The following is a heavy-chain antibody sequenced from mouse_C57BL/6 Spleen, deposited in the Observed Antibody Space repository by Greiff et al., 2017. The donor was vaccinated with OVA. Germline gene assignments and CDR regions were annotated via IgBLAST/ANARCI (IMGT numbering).Heavy chain of an antibody. CDR1: GFTFTSYC. D-gene: IGHD1-1*01. V-gene: IGHV1-61*01. CDR3: ATVTTVVDLFAY. CDR2: IYPSDSET. Sequence: QVQLQQPGAELVRPGSSVTLSCTASGFTFTSYCMDWVKQRPGQGLEWIGNIYPSDSETHYNQKFTDKATLTVDKSASTANMQRSSLTSEDSAVYFSATVTTVVDLFAYWGQGTLVTVSA. J-gene: IGHJ3*01.